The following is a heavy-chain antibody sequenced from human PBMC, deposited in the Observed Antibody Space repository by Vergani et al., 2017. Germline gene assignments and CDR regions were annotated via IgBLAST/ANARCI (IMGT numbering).Heavy chain of an antibody. J-gene: IGHJ6*02. V-gene: IGHV1-69-2*01. CDR2: VDPEDGQI. D-gene: IGHD5-12*01. Sequence: EVQLVQSGAEVKKPGSSMKISCKVSGYTLSDYYIHWVQQAPGKGLEWMGLVDPEDGQIIYAEKFQGRVTMTEDTSTDTAYMELSSLRSEDTAVYYCATPRLRFSYYYYYGMDVWGQGTTVTVSS. CDR3: ATPRLRFSYYYYYGMDV. CDR1: GYTLSDYY.